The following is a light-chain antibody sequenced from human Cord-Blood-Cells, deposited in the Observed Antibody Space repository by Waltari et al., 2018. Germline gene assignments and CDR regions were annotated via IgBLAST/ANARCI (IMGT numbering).Light chain of an antibody. J-gene: IGKJ1*01. Sequence: DIQMTQSLSSLSASVADRVTLTCWASQGISNYLAWYQQKPGKVPKLLIYAASTLQSGVPSRFSGSGSGTDFTLTISSLQPEDVATYYCQKYNSAPWTFGQGTKVEIK. CDR1: QGISNY. CDR3: QKYNSAPWT. V-gene: IGKV1-27*01. CDR2: AAS.